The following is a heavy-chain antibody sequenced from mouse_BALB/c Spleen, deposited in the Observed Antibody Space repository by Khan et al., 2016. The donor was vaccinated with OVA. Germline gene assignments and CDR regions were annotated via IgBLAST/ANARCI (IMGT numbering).Heavy chain of an antibody. J-gene: IGHJ2*01. V-gene: IGHV5-17*02. Sequence: EVELVESGGGLVQPGGSRKLSCAASGFTFSSYGVHWVRQAPERGLEWVAYISGDSTTIYYAATVKGRFTISRDNPKNTLFLQMTSLMSEDTAKYYCATSYFYGYYFDYWGPGTTLTVSS. CDR3: ATSYFYGYYFDY. D-gene: IGHD1-1*01. CDR2: ISGDSTTI. CDR1: GFTFSSYG.